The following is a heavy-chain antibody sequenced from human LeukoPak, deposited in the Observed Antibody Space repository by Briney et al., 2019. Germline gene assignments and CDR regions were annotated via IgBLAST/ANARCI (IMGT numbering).Heavy chain of an antibody. CDR1: RYTFTSYH. J-gene: IGHJ1*01. D-gene: IGHD3-3*01. CDR3: ARGEPEKLSYYDFWSGYYRAEYFQH. V-gene: IGHV1-46*01. CDR2: INPSGGST. Sequence: ASVKVSCKASRYTFTSYHMHWVRQAPGQGLEWMGIINPSGGSTSYAQKFQGRVTMTRDMSTSTVYMELRSLRSEDTAVYYCARGEPEKLSYYDFWSGYYRAEYFQHWGQGTLVTVSS.